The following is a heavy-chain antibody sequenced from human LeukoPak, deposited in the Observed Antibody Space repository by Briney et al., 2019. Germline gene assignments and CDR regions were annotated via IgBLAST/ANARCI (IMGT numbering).Heavy chain of an antibody. J-gene: IGHJ3*02. D-gene: IGHD3-3*01. CDR1: GFTFSSYA. V-gene: IGHV3-23*01. CDR2: ISGSGGST. Sequence: GGSLRLSCAASGFTFSSYAMSWVRQAPGKGLEWVSAISGSGGSTYYADSVKGRFTISRDNSKNTLYLQMNSLRAEDTAVYYCAKDRTWDYYDFWSGYYRVDAFDIWGQGTMVTVSS. CDR3: AKDRTWDYYDFWSGYYRVDAFDI.